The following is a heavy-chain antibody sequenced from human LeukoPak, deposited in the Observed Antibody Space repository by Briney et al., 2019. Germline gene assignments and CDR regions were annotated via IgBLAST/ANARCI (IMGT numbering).Heavy chain of an antibody. CDR2: ISGSGGST. CDR1: GFTFSSYA. V-gene: IGHV3-23*01. Sequence: GGSLRLSCAASGFTFSSYAMSWVRQAPGKGLEWVSAISGSGGSTYYADSVRGRFTISRDDSKNTLYLQMDSLRAEDTAVCYCAKGEYDTDYWGQGTLVTVSS. D-gene: IGHD3-22*01. CDR3: AKGEYDTDY. J-gene: IGHJ4*02.